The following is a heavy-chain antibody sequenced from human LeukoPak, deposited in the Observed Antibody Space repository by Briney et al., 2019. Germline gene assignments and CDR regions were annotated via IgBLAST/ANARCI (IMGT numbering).Heavy chain of an antibody. D-gene: IGHD4-17*01. CDR2: INPSGGST. V-gene: IGHV1-46*02. CDR3: ARPQHDYGDYSFFY. Sequence: PWASVTVSCKASGYTFNNHYMYWVRQAPGQGLEWMGVINPSGGSTSYAQKFQGRVTMTRDTSTSTVYMELSSLRSEDTAVYYCARPQHDYGDYSFFYWGQGTLVTVSS. CDR1: GYTFNNHY. J-gene: IGHJ4*02.